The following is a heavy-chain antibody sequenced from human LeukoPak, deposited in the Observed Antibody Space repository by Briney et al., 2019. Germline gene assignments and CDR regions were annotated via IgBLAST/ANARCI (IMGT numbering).Heavy chain of an antibody. CDR3: ARGGGAAVAY. Sequence: GGSLRLSCAASGFTFSDYYMSWIRQAPGKGLEWVSYINSGGTIYYADSVKGRFTISRDNAKNSLYLQMNSLRAEDTAVYYCARGGGAAVAYWGQGTLVTVSS. V-gene: IGHV3-11*01. CDR2: INSGGTI. D-gene: IGHD6-19*01. CDR1: GFTFSDYY. J-gene: IGHJ4*02.